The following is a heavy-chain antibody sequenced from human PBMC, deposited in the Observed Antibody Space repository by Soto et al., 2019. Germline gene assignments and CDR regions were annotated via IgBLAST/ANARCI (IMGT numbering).Heavy chain of an antibody. D-gene: IGHD6-19*01. CDR2: ISAYNGNT. V-gene: IGHV1-18*01. Sequence: QVQLVQSGAEVKKPGASVKVSCKASGYTFTSYGISWVRQAPGQGLEWMGWISAYNGNTNYAQKLQDRVTMTTDTSTSTAYMELRSLRSDDTAVYYCARRDSSGPAEDYFDYWGQGTLVTVSS. CDR1: GYTFTSYG. J-gene: IGHJ4*02. CDR3: ARRDSSGPAEDYFDY.